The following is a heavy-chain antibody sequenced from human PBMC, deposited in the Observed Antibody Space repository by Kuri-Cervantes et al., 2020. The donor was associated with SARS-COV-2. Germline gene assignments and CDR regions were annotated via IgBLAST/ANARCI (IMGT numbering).Heavy chain of an antibody. V-gene: IGHV4-39*01. J-gene: IGHJ3*02. CDR1: GGSISSSSYY. D-gene: IGHD5-24*01. CDR2: IYYSGST. Sequence: SETLSLTCTVSGGSISSSSYYWGWIRQPPGKGLEWIGSIYYSGSTYYNPSLKSRVTISVDTSKNQFSLKLSPVTAADTAVYYCARQREMATIPDAFDIWGQGTMVTVSS. CDR3: ARQREMATIPDAFDI.